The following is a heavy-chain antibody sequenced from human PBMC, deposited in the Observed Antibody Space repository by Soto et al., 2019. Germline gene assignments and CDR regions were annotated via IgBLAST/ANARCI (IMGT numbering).Heavy chain of an antibody. V-gene: IGHV1-8*01. J-gene: IGHJ4*02. Sequence: QVQLVQSGAEVKKPGASVKVSCKASGYTFTSYDINWVRQATGQGLEWMGWMNPNSGNTGYAQKFQGRVTMTRNTSISTAYMELSSLRSEDTAGYYCGRGIWGSGTTENGYWGQGTLVTVSS. CDR3: GRGIWGSGTTENGY. CDR2: MNPNSGNT. CDR1: GYTFTSYD. D-gene: IGHD1-7*01.